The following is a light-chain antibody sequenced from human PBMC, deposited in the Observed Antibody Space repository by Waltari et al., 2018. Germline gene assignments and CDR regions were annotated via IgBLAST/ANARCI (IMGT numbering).Light chain of an antibody. Sequence: QSALTQPPSASGSPGQSVTISCTGTSSDVGAYNYVSWYQQHPGKAPKLMLYEGSKRPSGVPARFSGSKSGNTASLTVSGLQAEDEADYSCSSYVGSNIVVFGGGTKLTVL. CDR2: EGS. CDR1: SSDVGAYNY. J-gene: IGLJ2*01. CDR3: SSYVGSNIVV. V-gene: IGLV2-8*01.